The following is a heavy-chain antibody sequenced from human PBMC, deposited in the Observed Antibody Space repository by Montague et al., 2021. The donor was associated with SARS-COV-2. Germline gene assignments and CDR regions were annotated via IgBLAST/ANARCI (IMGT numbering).Heavy chain of an antibody. J-gene: IGHJ4*02. V-gene: IGHV3-23*01. CDR2: ISGSADIT. CDR1: GFTFSSYA. D-gene: IGHD5-24*01. Sequence: SLRLSCAASGFTFSSYAMSWVRQAPGKGLEWVSGISGSADITYYADSVKGRFTISRDNSKNTLYLQMSSLRAGDTAVYYCAKDREVATGGLYYFDYWGQGTLVTVSS. CDR3: AKDREVATGGLYYFDY.